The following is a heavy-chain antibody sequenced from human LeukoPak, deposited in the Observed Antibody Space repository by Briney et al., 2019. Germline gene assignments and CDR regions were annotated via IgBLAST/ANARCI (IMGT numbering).Heavy chain of an antibody. D-gene: IGHD3-10*01. CDR3: ARSGRGVDSFYFYMDV. CDR1: GLTFRSYW. CDR2: IHPDGGTK. Sequence: PGGSLRLSCAASGLTFRSYWMSWVRQAPGKGLEWVGNIHPDGGTKNYVDSVKGRFTISRDNAKNSLYLQMNSLRAEDTAVYYCARSGRGVDSFYFYMDVWGKGTTVTVSS. V-gene: IGHV3-7*01. J-gene: IGHJ6*03.